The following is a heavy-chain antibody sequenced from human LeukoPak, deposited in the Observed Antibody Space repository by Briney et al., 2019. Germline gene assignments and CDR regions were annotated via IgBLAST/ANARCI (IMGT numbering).Heavy chain of an antibody. CDR1: GYTFTSYG. Sequence: ASVKVSCKTSGYTFTSYGISWVRQAPGQGLEWMGWISAYAGDTKYGQKLQGRVTMTTDTSTSTAYMELRSLRSDDTAIYYCARTDGGYSYPYGIDYWGQGSLVTVSS. J-gene: IGHJ4*02. V-gene: IGHV1-18*01. CDR2: ISAYAGDT. D-gene: IGHD4-23*01. CDR3: ARTDGGYSYPYGIDY.